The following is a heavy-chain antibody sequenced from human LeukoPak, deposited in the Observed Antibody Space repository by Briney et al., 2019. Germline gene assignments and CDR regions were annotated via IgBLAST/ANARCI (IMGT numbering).Heavy chain of an antibody. V-gene: IGHV3-23*01. CDR2: ISGSGHTT. CDR3: ARDKGVNSYGLFDY. Sequence: GGSLRLSCAASGFTFSSYVMSWVRQAPGKGPEWVSGISGSGHTTYYADSVKGRFTISRDNAKNSLYLQMNSLRAEDTAVYYCARDKGVNSYGLFDYWGQGTLVTVSS. J-gene: IGHJ4*02. CDR1: GFTFSSYV. D-gene: IGHD5-18*01.